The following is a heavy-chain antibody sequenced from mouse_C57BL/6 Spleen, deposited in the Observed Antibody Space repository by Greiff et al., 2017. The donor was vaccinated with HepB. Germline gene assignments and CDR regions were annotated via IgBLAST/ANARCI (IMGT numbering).Heavy chain of an antibody. J-gene: IGHJ3*01. D-gene: IGHD4-1*01. CDR3: ARSGSRFAY. V-gene: IGHV1-19*01. CDR2: INPYNGGT. Sequence: EVQLQQSGPVLVKPGASVKMSCKASGYTFTDYYMNWVKQSHGKSLEWIGVINPYNGGTSYNQKFKGKATLTVDKSSSTAYMELNSLTSEDSAVYYCARSGSRFAYWGQGTLVTVSA. CDR1: GYTFTDYY.